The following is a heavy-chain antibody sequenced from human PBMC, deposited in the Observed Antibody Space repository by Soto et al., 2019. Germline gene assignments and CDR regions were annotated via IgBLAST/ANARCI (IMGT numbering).Heavy chain of an antibody. V-gene: IGHV3-21*01. D-gene: IGHD3-10*01. CDR2: ISSSSSYI. CDR3: ARDLEITMVRGAYYYYGMDV. J-gene: IGHJ6*01. Sequence: PGGSLRLSCAASGFIYSSYNMNWVRQAPGKWLEWVSSISSSSSYIYYADSVKGRFTISRDNAKNSLYLQMNSLRAEDTAVYYCARDLEITMVRGAYYYYGMDVWGQETTLTVSS. CDR1: GFIYSSYN.